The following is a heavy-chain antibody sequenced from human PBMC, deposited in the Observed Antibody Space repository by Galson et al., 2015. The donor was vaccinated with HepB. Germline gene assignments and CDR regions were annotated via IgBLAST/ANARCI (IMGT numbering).Heavy chain of an antibody. CDR2: IYYTGRT. CDR1: GGSISSSTFY. Sequence: SETLSLTCTVSGGSISSSTFYWGWIRQPPGKGLEWIGSIYYTGRTYYNPSLNSRVSISADVSKNRFSLNLNSVTAADTAMYYCARHRFGRSNDNWFDPWGQGTLVTVSS. CDR3: ARHRFGRSNDNWFDP. V-gene: IGHV4-39*01. J-gene: IGHJ5*02. D-gene: IGHD3-10*01.